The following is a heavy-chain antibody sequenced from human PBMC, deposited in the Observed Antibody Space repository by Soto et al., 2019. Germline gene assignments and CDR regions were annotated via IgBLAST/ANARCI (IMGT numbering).Heavy chain of an antibody. CDR3: AKGENLEQGLVPWFDP. J-gene: IGHJ5*02. Sequence: EVQLVESGGGLVQPGRSLRLSCAASGFTFDDYAMHWVRQAPGKGLEWVSGISWNSGSIGYADSVKGRFTISKDNAKNSLYLQINSLITEDTALYYGAKGENLEQGLVPWFDPWGQGTLVTVSS. CDR2: ISWNSGSI. V-gene: IGHV3-9*01. D-gene: IGHD6-19*01. CDR1: GFTFDDYA.